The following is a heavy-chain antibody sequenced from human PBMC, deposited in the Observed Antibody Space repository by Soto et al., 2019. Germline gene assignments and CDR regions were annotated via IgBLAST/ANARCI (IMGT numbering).Heavy chain of an antibody. V-gene: IGHV1-18*01. CDR1: GYTFTSYG. Sequence: QVQLVQSGAEVKKPGASVKVSCKASGYTFTSYGISWVRQAPGQGLEWMGWISAYNGNTNYAQKHQGRVTMTTDTPTSQAYIELRSLRSDDTAVYYSARDGVGYCISTSCPTGFDPWGQEPLVTVSS. CDR2: ISAYNGNT. CDR3: ARDGVGYCISTSCPTGFDP. D-gene: IGHD2-2*03. J-gene: IGHJ5*02.